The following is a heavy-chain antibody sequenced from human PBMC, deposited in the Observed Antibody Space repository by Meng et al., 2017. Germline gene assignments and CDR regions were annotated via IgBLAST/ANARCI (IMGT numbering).Heavy chain of an antibody. CDR2: INPNSGGT. V-gene: IGHV1-2*06. D-gene: IGHD6-19*01. Sequence: ASVKVSCKASGYTFTDYYMHWVRQAPGQGLEWMGRINPNSGGTNYAQKFQGRVTMTRDTSISTAYMELSRLRSDDTAVYYCAREGHSSGWPGVDVWGQGTTVTVSS. CDR3: AREGHSSGWPGVDV. J-gene: IGHJ6*02. CDR1: GYTFTDYY.